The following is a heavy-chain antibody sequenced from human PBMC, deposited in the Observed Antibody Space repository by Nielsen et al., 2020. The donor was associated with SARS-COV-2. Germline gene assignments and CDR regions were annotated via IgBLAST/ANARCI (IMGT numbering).Heavy chain of an antibody. CDR2: ISWNSGSI. CDR3: AKDPATVTSFYWYFDL. J-gene: IGHJ2*01. V-gene: IGHV3-9*01. D-gene: IGHD4-17*01. CDR1: GFIFDDYA. Sequence: SLKISCAVSGFIFDDYAMHWVRQAPGKGLEWVSGISWNSGSIAYADSVKGRFTISRDNVKNSLYLQMNSLRAEDTALYYCAKDPATVTSFYWYFDLWGRGTLVTV.